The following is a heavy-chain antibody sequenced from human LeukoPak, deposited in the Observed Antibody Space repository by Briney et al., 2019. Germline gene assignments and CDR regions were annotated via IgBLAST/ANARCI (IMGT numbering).Heavy chain of an antibody. D-gene: IGHD2-8*02. CDR1: GFTVRSYA. CDR2: VSLSGDNT. V-gene: IGHV3-23*01. Sequence: GGSLRLSCAASGFTVRSYAMSWVRQAPGKGLEWVATVSLSGDNTYYVDSVKGRFTISRDNSKNTLCLQMYSLRAEDTAVYYCAKRASPAWYYFDCWGQGTLVTVSS. J-gene: IGHJ4*02. CDR3: AKRASPAWYYFDC.